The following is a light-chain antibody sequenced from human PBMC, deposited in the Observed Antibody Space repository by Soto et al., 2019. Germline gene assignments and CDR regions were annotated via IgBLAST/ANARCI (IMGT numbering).Light chain of an antibody. CDR1: SSDVGGYNY. CDR2: DVS. V-gene: IGLV2-14*01. Sequence: QSALTQPASVSGSPGQSITISCTGTSSDVGGYNYVSWYQQHPGKASKFMIYDVSNRPSGVSNRFSGSKSGNTASLTISGLQAEDEADYYRSSYTTSNTRQIVFGTGTKVTVL. CDR3: SSYTTSNTRQIV. J-gene: IGLJ1*01.